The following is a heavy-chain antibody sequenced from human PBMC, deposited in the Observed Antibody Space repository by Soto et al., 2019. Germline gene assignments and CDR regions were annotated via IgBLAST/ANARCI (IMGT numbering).Heavy chain of an antibody. CDR2: IIPLSNVA. D-gene: IGHD2-15*01. J-gene: IGHJ3*02. V-gene: IGHV1-69*17. CDR3: AATGIDVMGYDLKDPDGIHI. CDR1: GGTFSNFA. Sequence: QVQLVQSGPEVKKPGSSVKVSCEASGGTFSNFAVNWVRHAPGQWLEWVGGIIPLSNVAKYAQKLEGRVNMGEDYSTSTAHTDLSSQTSDDTAVVYCAATGIDVMGYDLKDPDGIHIWGQGTMVPVYS.